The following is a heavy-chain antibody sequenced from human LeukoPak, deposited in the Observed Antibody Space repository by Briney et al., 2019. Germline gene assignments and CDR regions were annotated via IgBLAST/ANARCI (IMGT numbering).Heavy chain of an antibody. Sequence: GGSLRLSCAASGFTFSDYYMSWIRQAPGKGLEWVSAISGSGGSTYYADSVKGRFTISRDNSKNTLYLQMNSLRAEDTAVYYCAKDTLKWLRFRAFDYWGQGTLVTVSS. V-gene: IGHV3-23*01. CDR2: ISGSGGST. J-gene: IGHJ4*02. CDR1: GFTFSDYY. CDR3: AKDTLKWLRFRAFDY. D-gene: IGHD5-12*01.